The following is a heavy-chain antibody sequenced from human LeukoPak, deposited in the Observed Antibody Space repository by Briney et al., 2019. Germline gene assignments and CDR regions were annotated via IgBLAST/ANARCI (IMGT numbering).Heavy chain of an antibody. J-gene: IGHJ4*02. V-gene: IGHV3-53*01. CDR2: IYTGGGR. Sequence: GGSLRLSCAASGFSLSSYWMTWVRQAPGKELEWVSVIYTGGGRYYADSVRGRFTISRDTSKNMVFLQMNSLRVEDTAVYYCARGIDYWGRGTLVTVSS. CDR1: GFSLSSYW. CDR3: ARGIDY.